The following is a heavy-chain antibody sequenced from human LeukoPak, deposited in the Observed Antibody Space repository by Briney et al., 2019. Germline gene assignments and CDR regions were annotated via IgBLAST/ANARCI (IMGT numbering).Heavy chain of an antibody. Sequence: ASVKVSCKASGYTFTGYYIHWVRQAPGQGLEWMGWINPDSGGTNYAQKFQGRVTMTWDTSISTAYMELSRLRSDDTAIYCCARGRFYTSGSYYNRSDYWGQGTLVTVSS. V-gene: IGHV1-2*02. CDR1: GYTFTGYY. CDR2: INPDSGGT. D-gene: IGHD3-10*01. CDR3: ARGRFYTSGSYYNRSDY. J-gene: IGHJ4*02.